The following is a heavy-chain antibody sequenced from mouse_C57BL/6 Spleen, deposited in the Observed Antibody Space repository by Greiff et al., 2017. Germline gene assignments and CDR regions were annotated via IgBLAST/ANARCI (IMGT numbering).Heavy chain of an antibody. Sequence: QVQLKQPGTELVKPGASVKLSCKASGYTFTSYWMPWVKQRPGQGLEWIGNINPSNGGTNYNEKFKSKATLPVDNSSSTAYMQLSSLTSEDSAVYYCARSLYDGYYVAYWGQGTLVTVSA. J-gene: IGHJ3*01. D-gene: IGHD2-3*01. CDR2: INPSNGGT. V-gene: IGHV1-53*01. CDR1: GYTFTSYW. CDR3: ARSLYDGYYVAY.